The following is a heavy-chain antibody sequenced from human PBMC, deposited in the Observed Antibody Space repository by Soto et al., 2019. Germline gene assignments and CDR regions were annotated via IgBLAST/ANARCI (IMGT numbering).Heavy chain of an antibody. Sequence: SVKVSCKASGGTFSSYAISWVRQAPGQGLEWMGGIIPIFGTANYAQKFQGRVTITADESTSTAYMELSSLRSEDTAGYYCARDKVATISRWFDPWGQGTLVTVSS. CDR3: ARDKVATISRWFDP. J-gene: IGHJ5*02. CDR1: GGTFSSYA. D-gene: IGHD5-12*01. V-gene: IGHV1-69*13. CDR2: IIPIFGTA.